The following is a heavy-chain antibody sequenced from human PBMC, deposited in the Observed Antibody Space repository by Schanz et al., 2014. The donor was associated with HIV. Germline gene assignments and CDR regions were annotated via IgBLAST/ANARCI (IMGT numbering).Heavy chain of an antibody. CDR2: ISESGGRS. Sequence: EVQLLDSGGGLVQPGGYLRLSCVASGFTFNNYAMTWVRQAPGKGLEWVSSISESGGRSYYADSVNGRFTISRDNSKNTLYLQMTTLRTEDTAVYYCARDTLGTVYCFDYWGQGTLITVSS. J-gene: IGHJ4*02. CDR1: GFTFNNYA. V-gene: IGHV3-23*01. CDR3: ARDTLGTVYCFDY. D-gene: IGHD7-27*01.